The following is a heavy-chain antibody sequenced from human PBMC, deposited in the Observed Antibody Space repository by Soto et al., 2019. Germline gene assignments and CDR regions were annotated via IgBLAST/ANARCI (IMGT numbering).Heavy chain of an antibody. Sequence: PGGSLRLSCAASGFTVSSNYMSWVRQAPGKGLEWVSVIYSGGSTYYADSVKGRFTISRDNSKNTLYLQMNSLRAEDTAVYYCAGTPFLETQDAFDIWGQGTMVTVSS. V-gene: IGHV3-66*01. CDR1: GFTVSSNY. CDR3: AGTPFLETQDAFDI. CDR2: IYSGGST. J-gene: IGHJ3*02. D-gene: IGHD3-3*02.